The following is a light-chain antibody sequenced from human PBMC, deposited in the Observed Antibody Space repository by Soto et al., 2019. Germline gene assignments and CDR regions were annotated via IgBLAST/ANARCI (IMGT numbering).Light chain of an antibody. CDR2: SNN. V-gene: IGLV1-47*02. CDR1: SSNIGSNY. CDR3: AAWDDSLSGSYV. J-gene: IGLJ1*01. Sequence: QSVLTQPPSASGTPGQRVTISCSGSSSNIGSNYVYWYQQLPGTARKLLIYSNNQRPSGVPDRFSGSKSGTSASLAISGLRSEDEADYYCAAWDDSLSGSYVFGTGTKLTVL.